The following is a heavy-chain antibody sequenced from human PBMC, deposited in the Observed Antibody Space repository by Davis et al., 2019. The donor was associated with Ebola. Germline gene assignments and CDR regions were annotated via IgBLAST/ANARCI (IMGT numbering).Heavy chain of an antibody. CDR3: ARDNGELLMPSFDI. V-gene: IGHV3-21*01. D-gene: IGHD1-26*01. Sequence: GSLRLSCAASGFTFSSYWMSWVRQAPGKGLEWVSSISSSSSYIYYADSVKGRFTISRDNAKKSLYLQMNSLRAEDTAVYYCARDNGELLMPSFDIWGQGTKVTVSS. CDR1: GFTFSSYW. J-gene: IGHJ3*02. CDR2: ISSSSSYI.